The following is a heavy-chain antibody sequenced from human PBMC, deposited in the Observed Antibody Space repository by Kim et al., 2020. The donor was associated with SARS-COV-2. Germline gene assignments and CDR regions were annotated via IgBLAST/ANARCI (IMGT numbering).Heavy chain of an antibody. CDR3: TTGGVWSTTSFDY. Sequence: AAPVKGRFTISTDDSKNTLYLQMHSLKTEDAAVYYCTTGGVWSTTSFDYWGQGTLVTVSS. D-gene: IGHD1-7*01. J-gene: IGHJ4*02. V-gene: IGHV3-15*01.